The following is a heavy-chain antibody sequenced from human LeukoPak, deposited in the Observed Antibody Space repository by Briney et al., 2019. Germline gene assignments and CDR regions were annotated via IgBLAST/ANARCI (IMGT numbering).Heavy chain of an antibody. D-gene: IGHD2-15*01. Sequence: GGSLRLSCAASGFTFSTYAMSWVRQTPGKGLEWVAAISGSNPGTYHANSVRGRFTISRDNPKSTLHLQMNGLRAEDTAIYYCAKASVGHCSGAFCYHFDSWGQGTLVTVSS. CDR1: GFTFSTYA. V-gene: IGHV3-23*01. CDR2: ISGSNPGT. CDR3: AKASVGHCSGAFCYHFDS. J-gene: IGHJ4*02.